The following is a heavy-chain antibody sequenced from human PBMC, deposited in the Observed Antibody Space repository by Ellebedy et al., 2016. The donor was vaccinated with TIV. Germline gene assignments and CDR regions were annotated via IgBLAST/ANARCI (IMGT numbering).Heavy chain of an antibody. V-gene: IGHV1-46*01. J-gene: IGHJ4*02. CDR1: GYTFTGTDYY. CDR2: IFVSGGNA. CDR3: AREPPGHYYFDF. Sequence: ASVKVSCXASGYTFTGTDYYIHWVRQAPGQGLEWMGIIFVSGGNANYAQKFQGRLTMTRDTSTNSVNMELSSLRSEDTAVYYCAREPPGHYYFDFWGQGILVTVSS. D-gene: IGHD1-14*01.